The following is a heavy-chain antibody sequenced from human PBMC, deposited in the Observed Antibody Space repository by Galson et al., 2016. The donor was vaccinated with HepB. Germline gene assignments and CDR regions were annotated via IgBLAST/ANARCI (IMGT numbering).Heavy chain of an antibody. CDR2: FSWNSGNI. Sequence: SLRLSCASSGFTFDDYAMHWVRQAPGKGLEWVSSFSWNSGNIGYADSVKGRLTISRDNAKNSMYLQMNSLRVEDTALYYCVKGRGARKGFYYEFGMDFWGQVTRVTVSS. CDR3: VKGRGARKGFYYEFGMDF. V-gene: IGHV3-9*01. J-gene: IGHJ6*02. CDR1: GFTFDDYA. D-gene: IGHD3-3*01.